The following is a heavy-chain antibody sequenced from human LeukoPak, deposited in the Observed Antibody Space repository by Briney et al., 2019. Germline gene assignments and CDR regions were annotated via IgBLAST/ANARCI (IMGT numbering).Heavy chain of an antibody. CDR3: AKDWYYDILTGFNEDAFDI. CDR2: ISGSGGST. CDR1: GFTFSSYA. D-gene: IGHD3-9*01. V-gene: IGHV3-23*01. Sequence: GGSLRLFCAASGFTFSSYAMSWVRQAPGKGLEWVSAISGSGGSTYYADSVKGRFTIYRDNSKNTLYLQMNSLRAEDTAVYYCAKDWYYDILTGFNEDAFDIWGQGTMVTVSS. J-gene: IGHJ3*02.